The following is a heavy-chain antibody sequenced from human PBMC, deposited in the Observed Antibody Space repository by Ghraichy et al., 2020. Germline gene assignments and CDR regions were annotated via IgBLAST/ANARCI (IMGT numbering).Heavy chain of an antibody. CDR2: ISHNAGNE. V-gene: IGHV3-30*04. J-gene: IGHJ4*02. D-gene: IGHD1-14*01. CDR3: ARGPGLATGKGYCDY. Sequence: GGSLRLSCAASGLSFSPYAMHWVRQAPGKGLEWVAGISHNAGNEYYADAVKGRLTISRDNSKSTLYLEMNSLREEDTAIYYCARGPGLATGKGYCDYWGPRALGYVSS. CDR1: GLSFSPYA.